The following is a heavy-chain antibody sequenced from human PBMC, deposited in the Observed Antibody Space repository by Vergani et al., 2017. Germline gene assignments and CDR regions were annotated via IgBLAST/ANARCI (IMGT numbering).Heavy chain of an antibody. V-gene: IGHV3-30-3*01. D-gene: IGHD2-2*01. CDR1: GFTFSRYA. J-gene: IGHJ4*02. Sequence: QVQLVESGGGVVQPGRSLRLSCAASGFTFSRYAMHWVRQAPGKGLEWVAVISYDGSNKYYADSVKGRFTISRDNSKNTLYLQMNSLRAEDTAVYYCSRDWGPWDIVVVGNYWGQGTLVTVSS. CDR3: SRDWGPWDIVVVGNY. CDR2: ISYDGSNK.